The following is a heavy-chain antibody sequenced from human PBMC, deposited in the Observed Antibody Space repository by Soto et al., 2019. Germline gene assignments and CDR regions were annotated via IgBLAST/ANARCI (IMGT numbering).Heavy chain of an antibody. J-gene: IGHJ5*02. Sequence: SETLSLTCAVYGGSFSGYYWSWIRQPPGKGLEWIGEINHSGSANYNPSLKSRVTISVDRSKNQFSLKLSSVTAADTAVYYCARRDYDSSGYQNNWFDPWGQGTLVTVSS. CDR1: GGSFSGYY. CDR2: INHSGSA. D-gene: IGHD3-22*01. CDR3: ARRDYDSSGYQNNWFDP. V-gene: IGHV4-34*01.